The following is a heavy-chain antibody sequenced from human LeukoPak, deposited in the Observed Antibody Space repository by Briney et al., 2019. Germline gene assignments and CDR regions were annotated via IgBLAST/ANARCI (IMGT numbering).Heavy chain of an antibody. CDR1: GFTFSSYW. D-gene: IGHD5-12*01. V-gene: IGHV3-7*01. J-gene: IGHJ6*02. CDR3: ARDSHIVATIPYYYGMDV. CDR2: IKQDGSEK. Sequence: GGSLRLSCAASGFTFSSYWMSWVRQAPGKGLEWLANIKQDGSEKYYVDSVKGRFTISRDNAKNSLYLQMNSLRAEDTAVYYCARDSHIVATIPYYYGMDVWGQGTTVTVSS.